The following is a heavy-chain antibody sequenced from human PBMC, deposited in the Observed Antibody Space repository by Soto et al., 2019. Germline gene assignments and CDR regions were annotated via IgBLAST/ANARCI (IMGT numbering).Heavy chain of an antibody. CDR2: IYYSGST. D-gene: IGHD3-16*01. CDR1: GGSISSGGYY. V-gene: IGHV4-31*03. Sequence: QVQLQESGPGLVKPSQTLSLTCTVSGGSISSGGYYWSWIRQHPGKGLEWIGYIYYSGSTYYNPSLKSRVTISVDTSKNQFALKLSSVTAADTAVYYCARDGGLQTEFPGAFDIWGQGTMVTVSS. J-gene: IGHJ3*02. CDR3: ARDGGLQTEFPGAFDI.